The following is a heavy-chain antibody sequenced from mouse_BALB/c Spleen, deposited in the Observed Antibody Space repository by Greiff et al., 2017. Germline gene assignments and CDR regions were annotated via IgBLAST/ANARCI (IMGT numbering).Heavy chain of an antibody. D-gene: IGHD3-3*01. CDR3: ARGTAGRGYAMDY. CDR2: ILPGSGST. Sequence: VHLVESGAELMKPGASVKISCKATGYTFSSYWIEWVKQRPGHGLEWIGEILPGSGSTNYNEKFKGKATFTADTSSNTAYMQLSSLTSEDSAVYYCARGTAGRGYAMDYWGQGTSVTVSS. J-gene: IGHJ4*01. CDR1: GYTFSSYW. V-gene: IGHV1-9*01.